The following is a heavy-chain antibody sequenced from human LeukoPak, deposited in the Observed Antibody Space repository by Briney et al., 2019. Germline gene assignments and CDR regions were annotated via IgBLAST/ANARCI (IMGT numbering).Heavy chain of an antibody. D-gene: IGHD2-21*02. Sequence: GGSLRLSCAASGFTYSSYAMSWVRQAPGKGLEWVSSISVSGGSTYYADSVKGRFTISRDNSKNTLYLQMNSLRAEETAVYYCAKERSRGGDCLDYWGQGTLVTVSS. CDR1: GFTYSSYA. J-gene: IGHJ4*02. CDR3: AKERSRGGDCLDY. V-gene: IGHV3-23*01. CDR2: ISVSGGST.